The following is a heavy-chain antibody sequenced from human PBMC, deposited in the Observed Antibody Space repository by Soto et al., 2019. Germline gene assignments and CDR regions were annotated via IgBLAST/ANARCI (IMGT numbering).Heavy chain of an antibody. CDR1: GFTFSAYW. Sequence: EVQLVESGGGLVQPGGSLRLSCAASGFTFSAYWIHWVRQAPEKGLEWVSRIKTDGSSTDYADSVKGRFTISRDNAKNILYLQMDSLRVEDTAAYYCAKREGNTFGLFHWGQGTLVTVSS. CDR3: AKREGNTFGLFH. D-gene: IGHD5-18*01. V-gene: IGHV3-74*01. J-gene: IGHJ4*02. CDR2: IKTDGSST.